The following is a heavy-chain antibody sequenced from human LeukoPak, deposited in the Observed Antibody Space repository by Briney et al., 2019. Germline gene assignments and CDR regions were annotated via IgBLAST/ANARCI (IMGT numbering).Heavy chain of an antibody. Sequence: GGSLRLSCAASGFTFSWYWMSWVRQAPGKGLEWVANIKQDGSEKYYVESVKGRFTISRDNAKNSLSLQMNSLRAEDTAVYYCARDLRGKGDAFDIWGQGTMVTVSS. CDR1: GFTFSWYW. CDR2: IKQDGSEK. J-gene: IGHJ3*02. CDR3: ARDLRGKGDAFDI. V-gene: IGHV3-7*04.